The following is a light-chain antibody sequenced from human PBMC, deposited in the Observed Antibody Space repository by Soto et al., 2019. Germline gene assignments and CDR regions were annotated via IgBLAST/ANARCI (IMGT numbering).Light chain of an antibody. V-gene: IGKV3-20*01. J-gene: IGKJ1*01. CDR1: QSVSNNY. CDR3: QQYSTYSWT. CDR2: GAS. Sequence: EIVLTQSPGTLSLSPGERATLSCRASQSVSNNYLAWYQQKPGQAPRLLIYGASNRATGIPDRFSGSGSGTDFTLTISSLQPDDFATYFCQQYSTYSWTFGQGTKV.